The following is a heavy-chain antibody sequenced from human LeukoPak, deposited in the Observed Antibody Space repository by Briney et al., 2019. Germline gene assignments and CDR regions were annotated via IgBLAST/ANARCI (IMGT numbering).Heavy chain of an antibody. D-gene: IGHD3-3*01. J-gene: IGHJ6*03. CDR3: ARIGMNYDFWSGYWYYYYYMDV. V-gene: IGHV4-59*11. CDR2: IYYSGST. Sequence: SETLSLTCTVSGGSISSHYWSWIRQPPGKGLEWIGYIYYSGSTNYNPSLKSRVTISVDTPKNQFSLKLSSVTAADTAVYYCARIGMNYDFWSGYWYYYYYMDVWGKGTTVTVSS. CDR1: GGSISSHY.